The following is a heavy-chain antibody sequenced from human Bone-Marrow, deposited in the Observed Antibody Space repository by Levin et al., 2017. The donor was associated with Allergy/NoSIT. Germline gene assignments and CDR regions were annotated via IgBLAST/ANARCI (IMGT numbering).Heavy chain of an antibody. CDR3: SIAAPR. Sequence: ESLKISCTVSGGSISSYYWSWIRQPAGKGLEWIGRIYTSGSTNYNPSLKSRVTMSVDTSKNQFSLKLSSVTAADTAVYYLSIAAPRGGQGTLVTVSS. V-gene: IGHV4-4*07. J-gene: IGHJ4*02. CDR2: IYTSGST. CDR1: GGSISSYY. D-gene: IGHD6-6*01.